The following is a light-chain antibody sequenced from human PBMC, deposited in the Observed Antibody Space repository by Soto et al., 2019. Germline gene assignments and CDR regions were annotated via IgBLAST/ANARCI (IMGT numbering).Light chain of an antibody. CDR2: DVS. J-gene: IGKJ1*01. V-gene: IGKV3-20*01. CDR3: QQYGSSPT. Sequence: EHVLTQSPGTLSLSPGERATLSCRSSQSVSSNYLAWYQQIPDQAPRLVIYDVSGRVTGIPDRFSGSGSGTDFTLTISRLEPEDFAVYYCQQYGSSPTFGQGTKVEIK. CDR1: QSVSSNY.